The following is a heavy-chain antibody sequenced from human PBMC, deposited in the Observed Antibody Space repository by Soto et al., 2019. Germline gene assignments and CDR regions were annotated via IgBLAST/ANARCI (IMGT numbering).Heavy chain of an antibody. Sequence: GGSLRLSCAASGFTLRDYAMNWVRQAPGKGLEWVADISGSGDSARHADSVKGRFIISRDNSKNTLFLHMNSLRVDDTAVYYCGAYCSRTYCYDWFDPWGQGTLVTVSS. V-gene: IGHV3-23*01. D-gene: IGHD2-2*01. J-gene: IGHJ5*02. CDR1: GFTLRDYA. CDR2: ISGSGDSA. CDR3: GAYCSRTYCYDWFDP.